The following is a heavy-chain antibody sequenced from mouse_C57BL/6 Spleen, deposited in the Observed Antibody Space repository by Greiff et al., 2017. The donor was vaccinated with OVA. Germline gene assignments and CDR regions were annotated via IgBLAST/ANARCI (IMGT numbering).Heavy chain of an antibody. Sequence: QVQLQQPGAELVKPGASVKLSCKASGYTFTSYWMQWVKQRPGQGLEWIGEIDPSDSYTNYNQKFKGKATLTVDTSSSTAYMQLSSLTSEDSAVYYCARPGTGDYWGQGTTLTVSS. CDR3: ARPGTGDY. J-gene: IGHJ2*01. D-gene: IGHD4-1*01. V-gene: IGHV1-50*01. CDR2: IDPSDSYT. CDR1: GYTFTSYW.